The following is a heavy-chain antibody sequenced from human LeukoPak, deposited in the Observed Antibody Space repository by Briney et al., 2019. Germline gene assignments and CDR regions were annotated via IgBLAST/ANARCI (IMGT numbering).Heavy chain of an antibody. CDR3: ARWFGSEGDAFDI. V-gene: IGHV4-59*01. CDR1: GGSISSYY. J-gene: IGHJ3*02. Sequence: SETLSLTCTVSGGSISSYYWSWIRQPPGKGLEWIGYIYYSGSTNYNPSLKSRVTISVDTSKNQFSLKLSSVTAADTAVYYCARWFGSEGDAFDIWGQGTMVTVSS. D-gene: IGHD3-10*01. CDR2: IYYSGST.